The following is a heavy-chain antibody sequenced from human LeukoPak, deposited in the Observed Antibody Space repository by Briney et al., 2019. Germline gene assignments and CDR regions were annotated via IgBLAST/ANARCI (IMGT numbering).Heavy chain of an antibody. V-gene: IGHV5-51*01. Sequence: GESLKISCKGPGYSFTSYWIGWVRQMPGKGLEWMGIIYPGDSDTRYSPSFQGQVTISADKSISTAYLQWSSLKASDTAMYYCARALLWFGESHYGMDVWGQGTTVTVSS. CDR2: IYPGDSDT. D-gene: IGHD3-10*01. CDR1: GYSFTSYW. J-gene: IGHJ6*02. CDR3: ARALLWFGESHYGMDV.